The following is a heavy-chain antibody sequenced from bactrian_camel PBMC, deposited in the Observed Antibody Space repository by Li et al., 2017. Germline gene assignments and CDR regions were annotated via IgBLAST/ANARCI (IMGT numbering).Heavy chain of an antibody. J-gene: IGHJ4*01. Sequence: QLVESGGGSVQAGGSLRLSCAASDYTYTSYCMGWFRQAPGKEREGVAAVDSDGSTGYAGSVKGRFTISKDTAKNTLYLQLTSLIPEDTAMYYCAAGGSAYCSGGYRCRTQVTLAYWGQGTQVTV. CDR2: VDSDGST. CDR3: AAGGSAYCSGGYRCRTQVTLAY. CDR1: DYTYTSYC. V-gene: IGHV3S55*01. D-gene: IGHD2*01.